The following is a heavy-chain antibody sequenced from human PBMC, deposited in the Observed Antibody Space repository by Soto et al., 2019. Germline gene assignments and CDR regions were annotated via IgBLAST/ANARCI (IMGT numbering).Heavy chain of an antibody. CDR3: ARDITGTTTRVNAFDI. V-gene: IGHV1-2*02. Sequence: ASVKVSCKASGHTFTGYYMHWVRQAPGQGLEWMGWINPNSGGTNYAQKFQGRVTMTRDTSISTAYMELSRRRSDDTAVYYCARDITGTTTRVNAFDIWGQGTMVTVSS. J-gene: IGHJ3*02. D-gene: IGHD1-20*01. CDR1: GHTFTGYY. CDR2: INPNSGGT.